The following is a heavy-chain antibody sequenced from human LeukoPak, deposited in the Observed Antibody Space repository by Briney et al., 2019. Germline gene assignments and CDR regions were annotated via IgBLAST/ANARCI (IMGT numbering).Heavy chain of an antibody. CDR3: ARAVVAATYIYTYYYYMDV. Sequence: PSETLSLTCAVYGGSFSGYYWSWIRQPPGKGLEWIGEINHGGSTNYNPSLKSRVTISVDTSKNQFSLKLSSVTAADTAVYYCARAVVAATYIYTYYYYMDVWGKGTTVTVSS. CDR2: INHGGST. CDR1: GGSFSGYY. J-gene: IGHJ6*03. V-gene: IGHV4-34*01. D-gene: IGHD2-15*01.